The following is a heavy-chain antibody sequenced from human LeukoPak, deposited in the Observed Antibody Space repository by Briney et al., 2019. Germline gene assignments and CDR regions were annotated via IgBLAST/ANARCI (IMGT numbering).Heavy chain of an antibody. CDR2: IYSGGST. D-gene: IGHD2-2*01. CDR3: AREKYPYGMDV. Sequence: RGSLRLSCAASGFTVSSNYMSWVRQAPGKGLEWVSVIYSGGSTYYADSVKGRFAISRDNSKNTLYLQMNSLRAEDTAVYYCAREKYPYGMDVWGQGTTVTVSS. CDR1: GFTVSSNY. J-gene: IGHJ6*02. V-gene: IGHV3-66*01.